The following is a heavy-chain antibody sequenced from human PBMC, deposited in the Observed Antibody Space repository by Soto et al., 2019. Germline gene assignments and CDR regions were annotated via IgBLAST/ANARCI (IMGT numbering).Heavy chain of an antibody. J-gene: IGHJ4*02. D-gene: IGHD3-10*01. CDR2: ISGTGDSS. CDR1: GFTFGSYA. CDR3: AKDNGNYGSGSFSH. V-gene: IGHV3-23*01. Sequence: EVQLLESGGGLVQPGGSLRLSCAASGFTFGSYAMSWVRQAPGKGLEWVSLISGTGDSSEYANSVKGRFTISRDYSMTTVFLQMNSLRAEDTAVYFCAKDNGNYGSGSFSHWGQGTLVTVSS.